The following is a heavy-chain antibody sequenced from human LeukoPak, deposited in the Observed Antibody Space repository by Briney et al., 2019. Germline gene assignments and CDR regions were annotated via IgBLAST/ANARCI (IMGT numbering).Heavy chain of an antibody. CDR3: ATWIRGNSYGYDH. Sequence: AETLSLNCTVSGGSISSYYWSWIRQPPGKGLEWIGYIYYSGSTNYNPSLKSRVIISVDTSKNQFSLRLSSATAADTAVYYCATWIRGNSYGYDHWGQGTLVTVSS. CDR2: IYYSGST. J-gene: IGHJ5*02. V-gene: IGHV4-59*01. CDR1: GGSISSYY. D-gene: IGHD5-18*01.